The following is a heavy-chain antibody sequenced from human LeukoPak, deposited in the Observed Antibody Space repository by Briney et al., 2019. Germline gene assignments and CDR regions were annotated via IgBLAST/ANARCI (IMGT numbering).Heavy chain of an antibody. CDR2: ISGSGGST. CDR1: GFTFSSYG. J-gene: IGHJ4*02. CDR3: AKEEDYDILTGSPYY. Sequence: GGSLRLSCAASGFTFSSYGMHWVRQAPGKGLEWVSAISGSGGSTYYADSVKGRFTISRDNSKNTLYLQMNSLRAEDTAVYYCAKEEDYDILTGSPYYWGQGTLVTVSS. V-gene: IGHV3-23*01. D-gene: IGHD3-9*01.